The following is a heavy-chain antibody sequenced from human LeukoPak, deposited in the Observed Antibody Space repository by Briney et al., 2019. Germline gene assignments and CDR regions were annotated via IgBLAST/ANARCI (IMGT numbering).Heavy chain of an antibody. CDR1: GYTFTSYG. Sequence: ASVKVSCKASGYTFTSYGISWVRQAPGQGLEWMGGIIPIFGTANYAQKFQGRVTITADESTSTAYMELSSLRSEDTAVYYCASSHCSGGSCYLYYFDYWGQGTLVTVSS. CDR2: IIPIFGTA. V-gene: IGHV1-69*13. D-gene: IGHD2-15*01. CDR3: ASSHCSGGSCYLYYFDY. J-gene: IGHJ4*02.